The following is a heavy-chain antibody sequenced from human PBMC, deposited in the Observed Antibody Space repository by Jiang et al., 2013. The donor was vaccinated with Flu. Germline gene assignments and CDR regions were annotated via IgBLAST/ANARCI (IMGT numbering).Heavy chain of an antibody. CDR2: ILYSGRT. J-gene: IGHJ2*01. D-gene: IGHD3-10*01. CDR3: ARDSYYYGGRRYFDL. CDR1: GSSISNNYY. Sequence: GPGLVKPSETLSLTCTVSGSSISNNYYWGWIRQPPGKGLEWIGSILYSGRTYYNPSLQIRVTLSVDTSKNQFSLKLTSMTAADTAVYYCARDSYYYGGRRYFDLWGRGTLVTVS. V-gene: IGHV4-38-2*02.